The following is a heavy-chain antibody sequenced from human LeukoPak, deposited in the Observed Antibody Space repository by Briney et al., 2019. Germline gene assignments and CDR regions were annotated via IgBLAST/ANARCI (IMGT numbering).Heavy chain of an antibody. CDR2: IRCKAYGGTT. CDR3: TTAHAFDI. J-gene: IGHJ3*02. V-gene: IGHV3-49*04. CDR1: GFTFGDYA. Sequence: GGSLRLSCTASGFTFGDYAMSWVRQAPGKGLEWVGVIRCKAYGGTTEYAASVKGRFTISRDDSKSIAYLQMKSLKTEDTAVYYCTTAHAFDIWGQGKMVTVSS.